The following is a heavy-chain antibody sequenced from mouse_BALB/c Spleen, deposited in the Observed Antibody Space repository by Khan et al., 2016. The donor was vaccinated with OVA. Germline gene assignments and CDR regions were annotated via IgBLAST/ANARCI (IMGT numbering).Heavy chain of an antibody. V-gene: IGHV5-12-2*01. D-gene: IGHD1-2*01. J-gene: IGHJ4*01. Sequence: EVKLEESGGGLVQPGGSLKLSCAASGFTFSSNTMSWVRQTPEKRLEWVAYITNGGGNTYYPDTVKGRFTISRDNAKHTLYMQMSSLKSEDTAMYYCARIPTFITTALDYWGQGTSVTVSS. CDR2: ITNGGGNT. CDR3: ARIPTFITTALDY. CDR1: GFTFSSNT.